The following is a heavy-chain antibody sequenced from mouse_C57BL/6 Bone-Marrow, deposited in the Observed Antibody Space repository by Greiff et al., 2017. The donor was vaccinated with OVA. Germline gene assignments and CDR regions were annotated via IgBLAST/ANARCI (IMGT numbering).Heavy chain of an antibody. CDR1: GFSLTSYA. CDR3: ARNGCGSSYYYAMDY. J-gene: IGHJ4*01. V-gene: IGHV2-9-1*01. D-gene: IGHD1-1*01. Sequence: VKLVESGPGLVAPSQSLSITCTVSGFSLTSYAISWVRQPPGKGLEWLGVIWTGGGTNYNSALKSRLSISKDNSKSQVFLKMNSLQTDDTARYYCARNGCGSSYYYAMDYWGQGTSVTVSS. CDR2: IWTGGGT.